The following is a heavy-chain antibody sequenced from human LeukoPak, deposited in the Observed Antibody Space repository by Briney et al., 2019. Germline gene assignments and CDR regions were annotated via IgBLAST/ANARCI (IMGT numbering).Heavy chain of an antibody. V-gene: IGHV4-59*01. CDR3: ARSSVAASIGRFDY. J-gene: IGHJ4*02. CDR1: GGSISSYY. D-gene: IGHD2-15*01. CDR2: IYYSGST. Sequence: SETLSLTCTVSGGSISSYYWSWIRQPPGKGLEWIGYIYYSGSTNYNPSLKSRVTISVDTSKNQFSLKLSSVTAADTAVYYRARSSVAASIGRFDYWGQGTLVTVSS.